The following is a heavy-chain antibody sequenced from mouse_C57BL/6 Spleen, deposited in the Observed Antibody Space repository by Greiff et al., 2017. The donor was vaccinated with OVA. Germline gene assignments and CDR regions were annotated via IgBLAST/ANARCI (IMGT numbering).Heavy chain of an antibody. J-gene: IGHJ1*03. V-gene: IGHV6-6*01. CDR1: GFTFSDAW. D-gene: IGHD2-3*01. Sequence: EVKVEESGGGLVQPGGSMKLSCAASGFTFSDAWMDWVRQSPEKGLEWVAEIRNKANNHATYYAESVKGRFTISRDDSKSSVYLQMNSLRAEDTGIYYCTSSRWLFHPRDVWGTGTTVTVSS. CDR3: TSSRWLFHPRDV. CDR2: IRNKANNHAT.